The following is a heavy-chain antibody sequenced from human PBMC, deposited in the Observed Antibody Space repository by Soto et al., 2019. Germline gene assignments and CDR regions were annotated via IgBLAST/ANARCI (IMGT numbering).Heavy chain of an antibody. V-gene: IGHV1-69*01. J-gene: IGHJ4*02. CDR1: GGTFSSYA. CDR3: ARGVGEVGATKVYFDY. D-gene: IGHD1-26*01. CDR2: IIPIFGTA. Sequence: QVQLVQSGAEVKKPGSSVKVSCTASGGTFSSYAISWVRQAPGQGLEWMGGIIPIFGTANYAQKFQGRVTITADESTSTAYMELSSLRSEDTAVYYCARGVGEVGATKVYFDYWGQGPLVTVSS.